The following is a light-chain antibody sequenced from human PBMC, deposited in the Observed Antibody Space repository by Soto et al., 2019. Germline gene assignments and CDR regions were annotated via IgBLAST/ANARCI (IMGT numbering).Light chain of an antibody. CDR2: EVS. CDR1: SSDVGGYNY. V-gene: IGLV2-14*01. J-gene: IGLJ1*01. Sequence: QSALTQPASVSGSPGQSITISCSETSSDVGGYNYVSWYQQHPGKAPKFMIYEVSNRPSGVSNRFSGSKSGNTASLTISGLQSEDEADYYCSSYTTSNTLVFGTGTKLTVL. CDR3: SSYTTSNTLV.